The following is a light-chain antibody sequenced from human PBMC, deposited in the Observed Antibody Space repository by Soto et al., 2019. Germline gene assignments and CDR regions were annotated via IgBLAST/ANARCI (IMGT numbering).Light chain of an antibody. Sequence: QSVLTQPASVSGSPGQSITISCTGTSSDVGGYNYVSWYQQHPGKAPKLMIYDVSNRPSGVSNRFSGSKSGNTASLTISGLQVEDEADYYCSSYTGGSTGFFETGTRVTAL. V-gene: IGLV2-14*01. CDR2: DVS. CDR3: SSYTGGSTGF. CDR1: SSDVGGYNY. J-gene: IGLJ1*01.